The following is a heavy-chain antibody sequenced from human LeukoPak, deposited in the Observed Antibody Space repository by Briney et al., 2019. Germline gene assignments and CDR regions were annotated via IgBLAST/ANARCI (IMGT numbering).Heavy chain of an antibody. Sequence: GGSLRLSCAASGFTFSSYWMSWVRQAPGKGLEWVANIKRDGSEKYYVDSVKGRFTISRDNVKNSLYLQMNSLRAEDTAVYYCARESGGATNVDYWGQGTLVTVSS. CDR3: ARESGGATNVDY. V-gene: IGHV3-7*01. CDR1: GFTFSSYW. J-gene: IGHJ4*02. CDR2: IKRDGSEK. D-gene: IGHD1-26*01.